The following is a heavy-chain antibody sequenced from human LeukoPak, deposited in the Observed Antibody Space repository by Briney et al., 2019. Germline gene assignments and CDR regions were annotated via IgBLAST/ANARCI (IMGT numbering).Heavy chain of an antibody. CDR1: GFTFTDYF. V-gene: IGHV1-46*04. J-gene: IGHJ6*02. D-gene: IGHD6-13*01. Sequence: GASVKVSCKASGFTFTDYFIHWVRQAPGQGLEYVGVMYLTTDTSWSAQTLRHRLTMTGDTSTDTVYMELSSLTSEDTAVYYCARDGGVAAAGPYYYYYGMDVWGQGTTVTVSS. CDR3: ARDGGVAAAGPYYYYYGMDV. CDR2: MYLTTDTS.